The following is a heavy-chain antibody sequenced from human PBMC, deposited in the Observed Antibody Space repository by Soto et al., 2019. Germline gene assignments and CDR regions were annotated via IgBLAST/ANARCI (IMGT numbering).Heavy chain of an antibody. Sequence: PSETLSLTCTVSGGSISIYYWSWIRHPPGKGLEWIGYIYYSGSTNYNPSLKSRVTISVDTSKNQFSLKLSSVTAADTAVYYCARGLAYCGGDCYSGFDYWGQGTLVTVS. J-gene: IGHJ4*02. CDR2: IYYSGST. CDR1: GGSISIYY. V-gene: IGHV4-59*01. D-gene: IGHD2-21*02. CDR3: ARGLAYCGGDCYSGFDY.